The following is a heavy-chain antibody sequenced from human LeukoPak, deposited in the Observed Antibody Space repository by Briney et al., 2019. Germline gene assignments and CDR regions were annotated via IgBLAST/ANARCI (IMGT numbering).Heavy chain of an antibody. J-gene: IGHJ4*02. V-gene: IGHV1-8*01. CDR1: GYTFTNYD. CDR3: ARVWGSIDY. D-gene: IGHD7-27*01. Sequence: ASVKVSCKTSGYTFTNYDINWVRQATGQGLEWMGWMNPKSGNTGTAQRFQGRVTLTRDTSISTAYMELSSLRSEDTAVYYCARVWGSIDYWGQGTLVTVSS. CDR2: MNPKSGNT.